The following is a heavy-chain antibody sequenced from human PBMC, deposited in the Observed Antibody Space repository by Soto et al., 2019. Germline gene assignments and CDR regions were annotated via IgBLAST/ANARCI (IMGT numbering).Heavy chain of an antibody. V-gene: IGHV1-58*02. Sequence: ASVKVSCKASGFTFTSSAMQWVRQARGQRLEWIGWIVVGSGSTNYAQKFQERVTITRDMSTSTAYMELSSLRSEDTAVYYCAASLEDIVVVVAASPPNYWGQGTLVTVSS. CDR2: IVVGSGST. CDR1: GFTFTSSA. CDR3: AASLEDIVVVVAASPPNY. D-gene: IGHD2-15*01. J-gene: IGHJ4*02.